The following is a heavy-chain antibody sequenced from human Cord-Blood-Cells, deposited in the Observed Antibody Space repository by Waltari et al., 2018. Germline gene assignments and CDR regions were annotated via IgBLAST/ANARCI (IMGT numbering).Heavy chain of an antibody. CDR3: ARDGSGYEYYFDY. CDR1: GYTFTGYY. V-gene: IGHV1-2*02. J-gene: IGHJ4*02. D-gene: IGHD5-12*01. Sequence: QVQLVQSGAEVKKPGASVKVSCKASGYTFTGYYMHWVRQAPGQGLEGRGWSNPNSGGTNYAPKFQGRVTMTRDTSISTAYMELSRLRSDDTAVYYCARDGSGYEYYFDYWGQGTLVTVSS. CDR2: SNPNSGGT.